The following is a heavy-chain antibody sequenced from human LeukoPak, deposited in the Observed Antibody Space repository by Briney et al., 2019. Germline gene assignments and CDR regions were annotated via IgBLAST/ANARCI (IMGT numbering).Heavy chain of an antibody. D-gene: IGHD2-2*01. J-gene: IGHJ4*02. V-gene: IGHV3-74*01. CDR1: GFTFTSYW. Sequence: GALRLSCAASGFTFTSYWMHWVRQAPGKGLVWVSRIKGDGSSTNYADSVKGRFTISRDNAKNTLYLQMNSLGAEDTAVYYCAKDRRTFDCSSTTCYSYYFDYWGQGTLVTVSS. CDR2: IKGDGSST. CDR3: AKDRRTFDCSSTTCYSYYFDY.